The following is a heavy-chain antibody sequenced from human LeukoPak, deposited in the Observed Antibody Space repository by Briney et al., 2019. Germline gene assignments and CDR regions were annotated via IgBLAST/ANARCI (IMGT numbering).Heavy chain of an antibody. Sequence: ASVTVSCKVSGYTLTELSMHCVRQAPGKGREWMGGFDPEDCETIYAQKFKGRVTMTEETTTHTAYIELSSLRSEDTAVYYSATKVAAAGTYAFDIWGQGTMVTVSS. V-gene: IGHV1-24*01. J-gene: IGHJ3*02. CDR2: FDPEDCET. CDR3: ATKVAAAGTYAFDI. CDR1: GYTLTELS. D-gene: IGHD6-13*01.